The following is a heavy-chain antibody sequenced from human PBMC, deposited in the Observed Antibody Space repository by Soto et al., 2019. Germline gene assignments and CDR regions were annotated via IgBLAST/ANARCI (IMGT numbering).Heavy chain of an antibody. CDR1: GGTFSSYA. V-gene: IGHV1-69*04. J-gene: IGHJ4*02. CDR3: ARDVSGDYVLDY. Sequence: GASVKVSCKASGGTFSSYAISWVRQAPGQGLEWMGRIIPILGIANYAQKFQGRVTITADKSTSTAYMELSSLRSEDTAVYYCARDVSGDYVLDYWGQGTLVTVSS. CDR2: IIPILGIA. D-gene: IGHD4-17*01.